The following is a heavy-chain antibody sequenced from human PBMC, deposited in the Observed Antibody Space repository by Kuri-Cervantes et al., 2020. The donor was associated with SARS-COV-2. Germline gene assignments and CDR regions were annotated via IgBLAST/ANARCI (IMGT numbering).Heavy chain of an antibody. J-gene: IGHJ2*01. CDR2: ISYDGSDK. D-gene: IGHD6-19*01. V-gene: IGHV3-30*03. Sequence: GGSLRLSCAASGFTFSSYWMSWVRQAPGKGLEWVAVISYDGSDKYYADSVKGRFTISRDNSKNTLYLQMNTLRAEDTAVYYCARSIKQWLLYWFFGLWGRGTLVTVSS. CDR1: GFTFSSYW. CDR3: ARSIKQWLLYWFFGL.